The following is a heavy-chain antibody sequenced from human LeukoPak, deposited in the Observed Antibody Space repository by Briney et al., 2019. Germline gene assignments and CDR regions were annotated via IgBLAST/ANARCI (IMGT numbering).Heavy chain of an antibody. D-gene: IGHD3-22*01. V-gene: IGHV1-18*01. Sequence: ASVKVSCKASGYTFTSYGISWVRQAPGQGLEWMGWISAYNGNTNYAQKLQGRVTMTTDTSTSTAYMELRSLRSDDTAVYYCARELVQDNYDSSVTNWFDPWGQGTLVTVSS. CDR2: ISAYNGNT. J-gene: IGHJ5*02. CDR3: ARELVQDNYDSSVTNWFDP. CDR1: GYTFTSYG.